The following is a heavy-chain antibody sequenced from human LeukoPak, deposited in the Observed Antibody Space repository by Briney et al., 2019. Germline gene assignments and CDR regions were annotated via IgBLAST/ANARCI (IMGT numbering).Heavy chain of an antibody. CDR2: ISSSGSTI. V-gene: IGHV3-48*03. Sequence: GGSLRPSCAASVFTFSSYEMNWVRQAPAKGLDWVSYISSSGSTIYYADSVKGRFTISRDNAKNSLYLQMNSLRAEDTAVYYCARGSLLRYFDWFTPSFDYWGQGTLVTVSS. D-gene: IGHD3-9*01. J-gene: IGHJ4*02. CDR3: ARGSLLRYFDWFTPSFDY. CDR1: VFTFSSYE.